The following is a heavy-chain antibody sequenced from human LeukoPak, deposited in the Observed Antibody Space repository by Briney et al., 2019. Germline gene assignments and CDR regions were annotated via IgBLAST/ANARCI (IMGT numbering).Heavy chain of an antibody. CDR1: GYTFTGYY. J-gene: IGHJ4*02. D-gene: IGHD2-2*02. CDR2: INPDSGGT. V-gene: IGHV1-2*02. CDR3: ARLNIPMGTFDY. Sequence: ASVKVCCKASGYTFTGYYMHWVRQAPGQGLEWMGWINPDSGGTNYAQKFQGRVTMTRDTSISTAYMELSRLTSDDTAVYFCARLNIPMGTFDYWGQGTLVTVSS.